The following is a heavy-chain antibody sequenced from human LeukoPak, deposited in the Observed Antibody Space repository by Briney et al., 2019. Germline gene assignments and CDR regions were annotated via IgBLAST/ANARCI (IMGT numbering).Heavy chain of an antibody. CDR2: IYHSGST. J-gene: IGHJ4*02. CDR3: AREPRWAGDLGGFDS. Sequence: SETLSLTCTVSGYSITSGYYWGWIRQPPGKGLEWIGSIYHSGSTYYNPSLKTRVTISVDTSKNQFSLQLSSVTAADTAVYYCAREPRWAGDLGGFDSWGQGPLVTVSS. D-gene: IGHD3-16*01. CDR1: GYSITSGYY. V-gene: IGHV4-38-2*02.